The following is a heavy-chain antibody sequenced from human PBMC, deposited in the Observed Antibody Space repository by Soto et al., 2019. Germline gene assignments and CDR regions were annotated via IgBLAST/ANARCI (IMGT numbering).Heavy chain of an antibody. CDR1: GGTFSSYA. CDR2: IIPIFGTA. CDR3: ARDRSRTTPSWYYGMDV. Sequence: QVQLVQSGAEVKKPGSSVKVSCKASGGTFSSYAISWVRQAPGQGLEWMGGIIPIFGTANYAQKFQGRVTITEDESTSTAYMELSSLRSEDTAVYYCARDRSRTTPSWYYGMDVWGQGTTVTVSS. J-gene: IGHJ6*02. V-gene: IGHV1-69*01. D-gene: IGHD1-7*01.